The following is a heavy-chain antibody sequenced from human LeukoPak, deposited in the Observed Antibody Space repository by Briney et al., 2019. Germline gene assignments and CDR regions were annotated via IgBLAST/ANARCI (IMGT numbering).Heavy chain of an antibody. D-gene: IGHD6-13*01. CDR2: INHSGST. V-gene: IGHV4-34*01. CDR1: GGSFSGYY. Sequence: PSETLSLTCAVYGGSFSGYYWSWILQPPGKGLEWIGEINHSGSTNYNPSLKSRVTISVDTSKNQFSLKLSSVTAADTAVYYCARGGAAAFYYYYYYGMDVWGQGTTVTVSS. J-gene: IGHJ6*02. CDR3: ARGGAAAFYYYYYYGMDV.